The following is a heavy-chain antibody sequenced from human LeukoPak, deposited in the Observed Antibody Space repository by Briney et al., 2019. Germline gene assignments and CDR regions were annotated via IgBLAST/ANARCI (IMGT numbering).Heavy chain of an antibody. CDR1: GFTFSSYA. V-gene: IGHV3-30*04. CDR3: AKGESSSFGVDY. D-gene: IGHD6-6*01. J-gene: IGHJ4*02. Sequence: GPLRLSRSAPGFTFSSYAMHWVRQAPGKGLEWVAAISYDENIKNYADSVKGRFSISRDNSKNTLYLQMNSLRAEDTAVYYSAKGESSSFGVDYWGQGTLVTVSS. CDR2: ISYDENIK.